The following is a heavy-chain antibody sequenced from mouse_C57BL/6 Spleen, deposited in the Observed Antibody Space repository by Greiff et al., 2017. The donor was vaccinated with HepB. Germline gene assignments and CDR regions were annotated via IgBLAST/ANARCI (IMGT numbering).Heavy chain of an antibody. J-gene: IGHJ1*03. CDR1: GYTFTSYW. D-gene: IGHD1-1*01. CDR2: IDPSDSET. Sequence: VQLQQPGAELVRPGSSVKLSCKASGYTFTSYWMHWVKQRPIQGLEWIGNIDPSDSETHYNQKFKDKATLTVDKSSSTAYMQLSSLTSEDSAVYYCARRRIYYYGSSYNWYFDVWGTGTTVTVSS. CDR3: ARRRIYYYGSSYNWYFDV. V-gene: IGHV1-52*01.